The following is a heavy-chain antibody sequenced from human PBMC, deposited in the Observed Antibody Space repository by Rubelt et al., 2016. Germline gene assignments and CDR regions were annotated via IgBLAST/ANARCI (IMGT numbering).Heavy chain of an antibody. CDR2: IYYSGST. V-gene: IGHV4-59*08. J-gene: IGHJ4*02. CDR1: GGSISSYY. Sequence: QVQLQESGPGLVKPSETLSLTCTVSGGSISSYYWSWIRQPPGKGLEWIGYIYYSGSTNYNPPLRSGVTISGDTSKNQCSLKLSSVTAADTAVYYCARGLVGATASGDYWGQGTLVTVSS. D-gene: IGHD1-26*01. CDR3: ARGLVGATASGDY.